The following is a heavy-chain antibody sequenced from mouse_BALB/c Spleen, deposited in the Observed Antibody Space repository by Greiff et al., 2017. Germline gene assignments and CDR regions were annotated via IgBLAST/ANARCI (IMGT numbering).Heavy chain of an antibody. CDR1: GFTIKDTY. CDR2: IDPANGNT. Sequence: VQLQQSGAELVKPGASVKLSCTASGFTIKDTYMHWVKQRPEQGLEWIGRIDPANGNTKYDPKFQGKATITADTSSNTAYLQLSSLTSEDTAVYYCAIHYYGYEGLAYWGQGTLVTVSA. J-gene: IGHJ3*01. V-gene: IGHV14-3*02. CDR3: AIHYYGYEGLAY. D-gene: IGHD1-2*01.